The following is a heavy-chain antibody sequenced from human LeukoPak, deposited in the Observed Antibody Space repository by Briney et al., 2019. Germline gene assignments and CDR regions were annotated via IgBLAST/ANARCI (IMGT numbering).Heavy chain of an antibody. CDR3: ARMVPVAPSYFDY. J-gene: IGHJ4*02. Sequence: GGSLRLSCAASGFTFSSYSMNWVRQAPGKGLEWVSSISSSSSYIYYADSVKGRFTISRDNAKNSLYLQMNSLRAEDTAVYYCARMVPVAPSYFDYWGQGTLVTVSS. D-gene: IGHD2-2*01. CDR2: ISSSSSYI. V-gene: IGHV3-21*01. CDR1: GFTFSSYS.